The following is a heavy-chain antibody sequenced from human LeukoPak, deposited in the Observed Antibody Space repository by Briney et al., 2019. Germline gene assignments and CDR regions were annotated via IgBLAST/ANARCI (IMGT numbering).Heavy chain of an antibody. D-gene: IGHD4-23*01. CDR1: GFTFSSYG. CDR2: IWYDGSNK. J-gene: IGHJ4*02. V-gene: IGHV3-33*01. Sequence: GGSLRLSCAASGFTFSSYGMHWVRQAPGKGLEWVAVIWYDGSNKYYADSVKGRFTISRDNSKNTLYLQMNSLRAEDTAVYYCARDKYGGPGGFFDYWGQGTLVTVSS. CDR3: ARDKYGGPGGFFDY.